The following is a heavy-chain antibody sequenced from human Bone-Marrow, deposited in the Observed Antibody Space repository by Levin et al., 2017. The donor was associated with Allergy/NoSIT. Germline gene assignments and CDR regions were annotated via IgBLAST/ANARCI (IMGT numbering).Heavy chain of an antibody. D-gene: IGHD4-11*01. CDR2: ISGGGGST. CDR3: AMMRGVPYSNYGYFDL. CDR1: GFTFSSYA. Sequence: GGSLRLSCAASGFTFSSYAMSWVRQAPGKGLEWVSAISGGGGSTYYADSVKGRFTISRDNSKNTLYLQMNSLRAEDTAVYYCAMMRGVPYSNYGYFDLWGRGTLVTVSS. J-gene: IGHJ2*01. V-gene: IGHV3-23*01.